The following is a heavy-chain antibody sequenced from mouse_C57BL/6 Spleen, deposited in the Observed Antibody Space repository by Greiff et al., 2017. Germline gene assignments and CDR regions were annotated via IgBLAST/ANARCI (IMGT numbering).Heavy chain of an antibody. V-gene: IGHV1-64*01. CDR1: GYTFTSYW. J-gene: IGHJ1*03. CDR2: IHPNSGST. D-gene: IGHD1-1*01. Sequence: QVQLQQPGAELVKPGASVKLSCKASGYTFTSYWMHWVKQRPGQGLEWIGMIHPNSGSTNYNEKFKSKATLTVDKSSSTAYMQLSSLTSEDSAVYYCARAVVATRYFDGWGTGTTVTVSS. CDR3: ARAVVATRYFDG.